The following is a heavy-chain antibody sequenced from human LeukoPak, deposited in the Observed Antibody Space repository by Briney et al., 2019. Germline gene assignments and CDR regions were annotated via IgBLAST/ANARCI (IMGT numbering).Heavy chain of an antibody. V-gene: IGHV3-30-3*01. Sequence: GGSLRLSCAASGFTFSSYAMHWVRQAPGKGLEWVAVISYDGSNKYYADSVKGRFTISRDNSKNTLYLQMNSLRAEDTAVYYCARDLVVVAEKTYYYHGMDVWGQGTTVTVSS. CDR3: ARDLVVVAEKTYYYHGMDV. J-gene: IGHJ6*02. CDR2: ISYDGSNK. CDR1: GFTFSSYA. D-gene: IGHD2-15*01.